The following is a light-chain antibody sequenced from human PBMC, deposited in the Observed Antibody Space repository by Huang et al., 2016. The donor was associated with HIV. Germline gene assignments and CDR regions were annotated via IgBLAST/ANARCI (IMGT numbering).Light chain of an antibody. CDR1: QNVRNN. CDR2: DTS. Sequence: EIKMTQSPATLSVSPGGRVTLSCRASQNVRNNLAWYQQKTGQAPRLLIYDTSTRASGIPARFSGSGSWTEFTLTISGLQSEDFAIYYCHQYDKWPPGLTFGGGTKVEI. CDR3: HQYDKWPPGLT. V-gene: IGKV3D-15*01. J-gene: IGKJ4*01.